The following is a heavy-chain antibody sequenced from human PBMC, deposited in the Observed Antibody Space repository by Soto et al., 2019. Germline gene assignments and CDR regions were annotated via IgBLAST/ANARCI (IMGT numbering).Heavy chain of an antibody. D-gene: IGHD3-3*01. Sequence: GGSLRLSCAASGFTFSNYAMSWVRQAPGKGLEWISAISGSGGSTYYADSVKGRFTISRDNSKNTLYLQMNSLRAEDTAVYYCAKGQSTYYDFWSRYYDWFDPWGQGTLVTVSS. CDR3: AKGQSTYYDFWSRYYDWFDP. CDR1: GFTFSNYA. CDR2: ISGSGGST. J-gene: IGHJ5*02. V-gene: IGHV3-23*01.